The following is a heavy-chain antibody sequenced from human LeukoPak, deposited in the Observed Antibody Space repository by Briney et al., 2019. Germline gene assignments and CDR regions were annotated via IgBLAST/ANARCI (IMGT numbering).Heavy chain of an antibody. Sequence: SETLSLTCAVSGGSISNDGYSWSWIRQPPGKGLEWLGYIYHSGSTYYNPSLKSRVTISVDRSENQFSLKLTSVTAADTAVYYCARAYVGATLYAMDVWGQGTTVTVSS. CDR3: ARAYVGATLYAMDV. CDR1: GGSISNDGYS. CDR2: IYHSGST. V-gene: IGHV4-30-2*01. J-gene: IGHJ6*02. D-gene: IGHD1-26*01.